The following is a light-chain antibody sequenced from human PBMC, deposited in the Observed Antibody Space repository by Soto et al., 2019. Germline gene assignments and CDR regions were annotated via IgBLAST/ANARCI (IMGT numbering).Light chain of an antibody. Sequence: QSVLTQPASVSGSPGQSITISCTGTSSDVGSYNLVSWYQHHPGKAPKLMIYEVSKRPSGVSNRFSGSKSGNTASLTISGLQAEDEAAYYCCSYAGSSTFVVFGGGTKLTVL. V-gene: IGLV2-23*02. CDR1: SSDVGSYNL. J-gene: IGLJ2*01. CDR3: CSYAGSSTFVV. CDR2: EVS.